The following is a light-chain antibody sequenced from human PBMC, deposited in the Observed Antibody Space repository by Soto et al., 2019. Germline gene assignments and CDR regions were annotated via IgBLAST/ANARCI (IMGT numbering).Light chain of an antibody. CDR1: SSNIGNNY. Sequence: QSVLTQPPSVSAAPGQKVTISCSGSSSNIGNNYVSWYQQLPGTAPKLLIYENNKRPSGIPDRFSGSKSGTPATLGITGLQTGDEADYYCGTWDSSLSAGEFGGGTKVTVL. CDR2: ENN. J-gene: IGLJ3*02. V-gene: IGLV1-51*02. CDR3: GTWDSSLSAGE.